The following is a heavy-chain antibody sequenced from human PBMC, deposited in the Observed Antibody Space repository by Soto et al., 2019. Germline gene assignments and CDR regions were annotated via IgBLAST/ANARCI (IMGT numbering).Heavy chain of an antibody. V-gene: IGHV3-23*01. CDR3: AKDLSRWPHYAFDS. CDR1: GFTFSNYG. Sequence: EVQLLESGGGLHQPGGSLRLSCAASGFTFSNYGMNWVRQAPGKGLEWVSGISTNGDTANYADSVKGRFTISRDNSKNALYMQMNGLRPEDTAVYYCAKDLSRWPHYAFDSWGQGTLVTVSS. CDR2: ISTNGDTA. D-gene: IGHD4-17*01. J-gene: IGHJ5*01.